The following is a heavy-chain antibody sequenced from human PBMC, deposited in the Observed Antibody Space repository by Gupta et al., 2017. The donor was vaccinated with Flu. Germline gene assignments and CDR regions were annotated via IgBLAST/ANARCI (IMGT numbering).Heavy chain of an antibody. J-gene: IGHJ4*02. CDR2: ISYDGSNK. Sequence: HWVRQAPGKGLEWVAVISYDGSNKYYADSVKGRGTISRDNSKNTLYLQMNSLRDEDTAVYYCARDVYPRPAAAGTNYFDYWGQGTLVTVSS. CDR3: ARDVYPRPAAAGTNYFDY. D-gene: IGHD6-13*01. V-gene: IGHV3-30-3*01.